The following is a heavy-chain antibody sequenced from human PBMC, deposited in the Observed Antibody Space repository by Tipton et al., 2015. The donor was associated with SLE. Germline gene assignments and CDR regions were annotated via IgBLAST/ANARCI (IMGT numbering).Heavy chain of an antibody. CDR1: GGSISSGGYY. J-gene: IGHJ4*02. V-gene: IGHV4-31*03. D-gene: IGHD3-10*01. Sequence: TLSLTCTVSGGSISSGGYYWSWIRQHPGKGLEWIGYICYSGSTYYNPSLKSRVTISVDTSKKQFSLKLSSVTAADTAVYYCARGRSDYVSGGGFLDYWGQGTLVTVSS. CDR3: ARGRSDYVSGGGFLDY. CDR2: ICYSGST.